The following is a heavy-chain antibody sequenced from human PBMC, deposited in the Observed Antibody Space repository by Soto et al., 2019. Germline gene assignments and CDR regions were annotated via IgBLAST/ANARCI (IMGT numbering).Heavy chain of an antibody. Sequence: GASVKVSCKASGGTFSSCAISCVRQAPGQGLEWMGGIIPIFGTANYAQKFQGRVTITADESTSTAYMELSSLRSEDTAVYYCARGILHDYGGPNWFDPWGQGTLVTVSS. CDR1: GGTFSSCA. CDR2: IIPIFGTA. J-gene: IGHJ5*02. D-gene: IGHD4-17*01. CDR3: ARGILHDYGGPNWFDP. V-gene: IGHV1-69*13.